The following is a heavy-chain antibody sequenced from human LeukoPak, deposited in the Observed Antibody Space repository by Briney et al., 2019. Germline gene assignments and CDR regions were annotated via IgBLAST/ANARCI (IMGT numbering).Heavy chain of an antibody. Sequence: GASVKVSCKASGYTFTSYDINWVRQATGQGLEWMGWMNPNSGNTGYAQKFQGRVTMTRNTSISTAYMELSSLRSEDTAVYYCATVAPSLYAFDIWGQGTMVTVSS. CDR3: ATVAPSLYAFDI. J-gene: IGHJ3*02. D-gene: IGHD2-15*01. CDR1: GYTFTSYD. V-gene: IGHV1-8*01. CDR2: MNPNSGNT.